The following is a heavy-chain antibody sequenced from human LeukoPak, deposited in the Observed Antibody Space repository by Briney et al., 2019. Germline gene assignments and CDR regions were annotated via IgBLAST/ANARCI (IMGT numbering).Heavy chain of an antibody. CDR1: GFTFSSYA. CDR3: ARSRDYYYGMDV. Sequence: GGSLRLSCAASGFTFSSYAMHWVRQAPGKGLEYVSAISSNGGSTYYANSVKGRFTISRDNSKNTLYLQMGSLRAEDMAVYYCARSRDYYYGMDVWGQGTTVTVSS. D-gene: IGHD3-10*01. J-gene: IGHJ6*02. V-gene: IGHV3-64*01. CDR2: ISSNGGST.